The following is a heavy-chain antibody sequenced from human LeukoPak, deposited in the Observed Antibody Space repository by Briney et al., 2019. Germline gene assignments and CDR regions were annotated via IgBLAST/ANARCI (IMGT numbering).Heavy chain of an antibody. J-gene: IGHJ4*02. CDR1: GFTVSSSY. V-gene: IGHV3-53*01. CDR2: MYSGGST. CDR3: ARGGWDVFDY. D-gene: IGHD1-26*01. Sequence: PGGSLRLSCAASGFTVSSSYMSWVRQAPGKGLEWVSVMYSGGSTYYADSVKGRFTISRDHSKNTLHLQMNSLRADDTAVYYCARGGWDVFDYWGQGTLVTVSS.